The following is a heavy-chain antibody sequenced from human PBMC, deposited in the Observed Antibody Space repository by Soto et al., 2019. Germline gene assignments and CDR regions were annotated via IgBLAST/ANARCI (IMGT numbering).Heavy chain of an antibody. CDR3: ACDLSKHHWFHL. J-gene: IGHJ5*02. CDR1: GFTFSSYS. CDR2: ISNSSSCI. D-gene: IGHD2-21*01. V-gene: IGHV3-21*01. Sequence: PGGSLRLSCAASGFTFSSYSMNWVRQAPGKGLEWVSCISNSSSCIYYADSVKGRFTISRDNAKNSLYLHMNSLRAEDTAVYYWACDLSKHHWFHLWGLGTLVTVSS.